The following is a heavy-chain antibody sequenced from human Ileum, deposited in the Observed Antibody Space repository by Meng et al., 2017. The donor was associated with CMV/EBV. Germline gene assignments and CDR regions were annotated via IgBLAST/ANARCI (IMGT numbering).Heavy chain of an antibody. CDR3: AKGPERGNYNWFDP. J-gene: IGHJ5*02. D-gene: IGHD3-16*01. Sequence: QVQLQESGPRLVETSETLSLNCTVSGASITGRYWSWFRQPPKKGVEWIGYINDKGRADYSPSLKSRVAISLETSRHQFSLTLRYVTAEDTAVYYCAKGPERGNYNWFDPWGQGFLVTVSS. CDR2: INDKGRA. CDR1: GASITGRY. V-gene: IGHV4-59*11.